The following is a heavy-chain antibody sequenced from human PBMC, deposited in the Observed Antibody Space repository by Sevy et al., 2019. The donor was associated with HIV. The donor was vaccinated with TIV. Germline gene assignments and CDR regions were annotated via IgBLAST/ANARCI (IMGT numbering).Heavy chain of an antibody. CDR2: IKQDGSEK. V-gene: IGHV3-7*01. J-gene: IGHJ6*02. CDR3: AREQYSSIPGYYYGMDV. D-gene: IGHD6-13*01. Sequence: RGCLRLSCAASGFTFSSYWMSWVRQAPGKGLEWVANIKQDGSEKYYVDSVKGRFTISRDNAKNSLYLQMNSLRAEDTAMYYCAREQYSSIPGYYYGMDVWGQGTTVIVSS. CDR1: GFTFSSYW.